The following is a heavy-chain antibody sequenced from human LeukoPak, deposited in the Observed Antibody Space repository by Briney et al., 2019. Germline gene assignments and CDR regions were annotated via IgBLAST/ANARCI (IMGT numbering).Heavy chain of an antibody. CDR1: GYRFTSYW. Sequence: GESLKISCKGSGYRFTSYWIGWVRQMPGKGLEWMGIIHPGDSDIRYSPSFQGQVTISADKSINTAYLQWSSLKASDTAMYYCARRSWQQPMDYWGQGTLVTVSS. CDR3: ARRSWQQPMDY. J-gene: IGHJ4*02. D-gene: IGHD6-13*01. CDR2: IHPGDSDI. V-gene: IGHV5-51*01.